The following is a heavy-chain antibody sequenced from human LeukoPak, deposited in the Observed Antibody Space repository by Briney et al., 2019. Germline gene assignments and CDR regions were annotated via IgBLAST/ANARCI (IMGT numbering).Heavy chain of an antibody. CDR2: ISSSGSTI. D-gene: IGHD5-24*01. V-gene: IGHV3-48*03. CDR1: GFTFSSYE. CDR3: ARDRGRWLQYYDY. J-gene: IGHJ4*02. Sequence: GGSLRLSCAASGFTFSSYEMNWVRQAPGKGLEWVSYISSSGSTIYYADSVRGGFTIARDNAKNSLYLQMNTLRDEDTAVYYCARDRGRWLQYYDYWGQGTLVTVSS.